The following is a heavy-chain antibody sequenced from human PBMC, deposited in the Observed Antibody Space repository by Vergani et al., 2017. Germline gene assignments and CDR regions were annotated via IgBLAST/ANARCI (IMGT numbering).Heavy chain of an antibody. CDR3: VRSRSFYFDN. Sequence: QVQLVQSGTEVKKPGASVKVSCKASGYTFTGYYIHWVRQAPGQGLEWMGWIIPTGSRRYAEQFEGRVTMTTDTSIKTVFLEMTGLRSDDTAVYYCVRSRSFYFDNWGQGTLITVSS. V-gene: IGHV1-2*02. CDR2: IIPTGSR. J-gene: IGHJ4*02. CDR1: GYTFTGYY.